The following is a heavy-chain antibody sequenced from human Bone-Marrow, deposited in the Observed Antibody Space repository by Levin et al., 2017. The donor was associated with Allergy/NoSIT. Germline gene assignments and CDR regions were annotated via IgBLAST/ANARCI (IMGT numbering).Heavy chain of an antibody. CDR3: TTGYH. J-gene: IGHJ5*02. V-gene: IGHV3-15*01. CDR2: IKGKTDGGTT. CDR1: GFTFGNAW. Sequence: PGGSLRLSCAASGFTFGNAWMNWVRQAPGKGLQWVGRIKGKTDGGTTDYAAPVKCRFTISRDDSKQTLYLQMNRPKTEDTAIYYCTTGYHWGQGTLVTVFS.